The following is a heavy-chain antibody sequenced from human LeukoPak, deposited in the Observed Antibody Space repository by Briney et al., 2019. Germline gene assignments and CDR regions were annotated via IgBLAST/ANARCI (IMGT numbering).Heavy chain of an antibody. Sequence: GESLKISCKGSGYSFTSYWIGWVRQMPGKGLEWMGIIYPGDSDTRYSPSFQGQVTISADKSISTAYLQWSSLKASDTAMYYCTSGSYYGYQPYYYYYGMDVWGQGTTVTVSS. CDR2: IYPGDSDT. D-gene: IGHD1-26*01. J-gene: IGHJ6*02. CDR3: TSGSYYGYQPYYYYYGMDV. CDR1: GYSFTSYW. V-gene: IGHV5-51*01.